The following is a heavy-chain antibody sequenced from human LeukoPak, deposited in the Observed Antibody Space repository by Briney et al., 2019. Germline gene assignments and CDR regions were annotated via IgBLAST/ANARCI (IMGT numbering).Heavy chain of an antibody. J-gene: IGHJ4*02. CDR1: GYRLTNNW. CDR3: VRFGLTSSLDY. Sequence: GESLKISCKISGYRLTNNWIGWVRQVPGKGLEWMGLIYPGDSDTRYNPSFQGQVTFSVDTSISTAYLQLSGLRASDTAIYYCVRFGLTSSLDYWGQGTLVTVSS. D-gene: IGHD6-13*01. CDR2: IYPGDSDT. V-gene: IGHV5-51*01.